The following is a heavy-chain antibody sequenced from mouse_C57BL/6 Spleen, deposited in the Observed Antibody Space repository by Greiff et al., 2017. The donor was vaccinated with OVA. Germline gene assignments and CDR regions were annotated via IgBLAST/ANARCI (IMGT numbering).Heavy chain of an antibody. CDR1: GYTFTSYW. D-gene: IGHD2-1*01. J-gene: IGHJ3*01. CDR3: ARGDGNYWFAY. CDR2: IDPSDSYT. Sequence: QVQLQQPGAELVMPGASVKLSCKASGYTFTSYWMHWVKQRPGQGLEWIGEIDPSDSYTNYNQKFKGKSTLTVDKSSSTAYMQLSSLTSEDSAVYYCARGDGNYWFAYWGHGTLVTVSA. V-gene: IGHV1-69*01.